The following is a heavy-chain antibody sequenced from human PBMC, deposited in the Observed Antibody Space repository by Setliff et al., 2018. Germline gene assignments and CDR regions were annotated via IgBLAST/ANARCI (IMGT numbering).Heavy chain of an antibody. V-gene: IGHV1-46*01. J-gene: IGHJ6*02. CDR1: GYTFTSYY. Sequence: GASVKVSCKASGYTFTSYYIHWVRQAPGQGLEWMGVINPKNGGATYPQNLQGRVTMTGDTSMSTVYMELSSLRFEDTAVYYCARERAGGRGFTFGAIYYYYGMDVWGQGTTVTVSS. D-gene: IGHD3-16*01. CDR2: INPKNGGA. CDR3: ARERAGGRGFTFGAIYYYYGMDV.